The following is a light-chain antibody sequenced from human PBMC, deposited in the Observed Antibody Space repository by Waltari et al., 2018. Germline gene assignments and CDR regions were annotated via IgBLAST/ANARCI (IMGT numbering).Light chain of an antibody. CDR3: QQLNSPPFT. Sequence: DIQLTQSPSFLSASIGDRVTITCRASQDISSSLAWYQQKPGEAPNLLIYVASTLQTGVPSRFSGSGSGTEFTLTISSLQPEDFATYYCQQLNSPPFTIGPGTKVDIK. J-gene: IGKJ3*01. V-gene: IGKV1-9*01. CDR1: QDISSS. CDR2: VAS.